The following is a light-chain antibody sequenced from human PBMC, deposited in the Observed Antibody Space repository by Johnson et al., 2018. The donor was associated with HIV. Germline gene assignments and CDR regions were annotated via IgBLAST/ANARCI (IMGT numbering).Light chain of an antibody. CDR1: SSNIGNNY. J-gene: IGLJ1*01. Sequence: QSVLTQPPSVSAAPGQKVTISCSGSSSNIGNNYVSWYQQLPGTAPKLLIYENNKRPSGIPDRFSASKSGTSATLAITGLQTGDEADYYCGTWDSSLSAAVFGTGTKVTVL. CDR2: ENN. CDR3: GTWDSSLSAAV. V-gene: IGLV1-51*02.